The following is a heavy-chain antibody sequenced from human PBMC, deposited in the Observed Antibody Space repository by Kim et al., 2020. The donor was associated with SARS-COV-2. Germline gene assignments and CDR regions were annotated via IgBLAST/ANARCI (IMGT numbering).Heavy chain of an antibody. CDR3: ARAGYSSGWYVGGDAFDI. J-gene: IGHJ3*02. D-gene: IGHD6-19*01. V-gene: IGHV1-2*06. CDR1: GYTFTGYY. CDR2: INPNSGGT. Sequence: ASVKVSCKASGYTFTGYYMHWVRQAPGQGLEWMGRINPNSGGTNYAQKFQGRVTMTRDTSISTAYMELSRLRSDDTAVYYCARAGYSSGWYVGGDAFDIWGQETMVTVSS.